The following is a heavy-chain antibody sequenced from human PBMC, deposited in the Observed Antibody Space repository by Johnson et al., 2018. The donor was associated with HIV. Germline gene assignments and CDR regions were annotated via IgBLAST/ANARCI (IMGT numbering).Heavy chain of an antibody. J-gene: IGHJ3*01. CDR1: GFTFDDYG. CDR3: ARGFVRISMILVADAFDL. Sequence: VQLVESGGGVARPGGSLRLSCAASGFTFDDYGMTWVRQPPGRGLEWVSGINWNGGSTGYADSVKGRFTISRDNTKNSLHLQMNSLRGEDTALYYCARGFVRISMILVADAFDLWGQGTMVTVSS. CDR2: INWNGGST. D-gene: IGHD3-22*01. V-gene: IGHV3-20*04.